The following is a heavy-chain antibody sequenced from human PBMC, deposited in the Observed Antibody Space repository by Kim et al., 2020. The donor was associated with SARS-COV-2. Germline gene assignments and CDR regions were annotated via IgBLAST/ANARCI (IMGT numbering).Heavy chain of an antibody. D-gene: IGHD3-22*01. CDR3: ARYYDSSGYYREYYFDY. CDR2: ISSSSSYI. V-gene: IGHV3-21*01. J-gene: IGHJ4*02. CDR1: GFTFSSYS. Sequence: GGSLRLSCAASGFTFSSYSMNWVRQAPGKGLELFSSISSSSSYIFYADSVIGRFTISRDNTNNSLYLQINSLRADDTALYYCARYYDSSGYYREYYFDYLGQGTLVTVSS.